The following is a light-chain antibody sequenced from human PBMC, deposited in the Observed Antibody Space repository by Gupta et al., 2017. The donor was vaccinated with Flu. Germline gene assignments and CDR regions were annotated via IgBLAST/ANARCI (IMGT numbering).Light chain of an antibody. V-gene: IGKV1-39*01. CDR3: QQSYSMPRT. J-gene: IGKJ1*01. Sequence: DLQMTQSPSSLSASVGDTVTITCRASETIDKYLNWYQQKPGKAPKLLIYATSTLQIGVPARLSGSGSVRDFTLTISSLQPEDFATYYCQQSYSMPRTSGQGTKVEIK. CDR1: ETIDKY. CDR2: ATS.